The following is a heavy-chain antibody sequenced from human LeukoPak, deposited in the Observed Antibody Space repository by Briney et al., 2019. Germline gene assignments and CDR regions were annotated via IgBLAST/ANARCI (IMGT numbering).Heavy chain of an antibody. CDR3: ARDPSGSPVFDP. V-gene: IGHV3-23*01. CDR2: ISDSGDGT. D-gene: IGHD3-10*01. CDR1: GFTFRTYA. J-gene: IGHJ5*02. Sequence: GGSLRLSCAASGFTFRTYAMSWVRQAPGKGLEWVSGISDSGDGTYYAESVKGRFTISRDNARNSLFLQMNSLRVEDTAVYYCARDPSGSPVFDPWGQGTLVTVSS.